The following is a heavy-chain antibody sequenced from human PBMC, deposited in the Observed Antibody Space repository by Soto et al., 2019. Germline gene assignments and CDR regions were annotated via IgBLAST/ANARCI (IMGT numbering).Heavy chain of an antibody. Sequence: EVQLVESGGGLVQPGESLRISCAASGVSFCNYWMNWVRQAPGKGPEWVANIKPDGSDKNYVDSVKGRFTISRDNAKNSLFLQMNSLRAEDTAVYYCARGSSNAFDIWGQGTMVTVSS. J-gene: IGHJ3*02. CDR3: ARGSSNAFDI. CDR2: IKPDGSDK. V-gene: IGHV3-7*02. CDR1: GVSFCNYW.